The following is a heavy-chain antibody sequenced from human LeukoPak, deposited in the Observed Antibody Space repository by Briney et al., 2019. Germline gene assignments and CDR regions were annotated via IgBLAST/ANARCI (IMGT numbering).Heavy chain of an antibody. V-gene: IGHV1-69*05. Sequence: GASVKVSCKASGGTFSSYTISWVRQAPGQGLEWMGRIIPIFGTANYAQKFQGRVTITTDESTSTAYMELSSLRSEDTAVYYCVEESIAARPVDYWGQGTLVTVSS. CDR1: GGTFSSYT. CDR2: IIPIFGTA. J-gene: IGHJ4*02. CDR3: VEESIAARPVDY. D-gene: IGHD6-6*01.